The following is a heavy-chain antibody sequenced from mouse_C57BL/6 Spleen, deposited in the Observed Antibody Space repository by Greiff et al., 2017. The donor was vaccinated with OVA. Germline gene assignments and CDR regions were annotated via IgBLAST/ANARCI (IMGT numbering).Heavy chain of an antibody. D-gene: IGHD2-4*01. V-gene: IGHV5-4*01. Sequence: EVMLVESGGGLVKPGGSLKLSCAASGFTFSSYAMSWVRQTPEKRLEWVATISDGGSYTYYPDNVKGRFTISRDTAKNNLYLQMSHLKSEDTAMYYCARDGIYYDYDGYYAMDYWGQGTSVTVSS. CDR2: ISDGGSYT. CDR1: GFTFSSYA. CDR3: ARDGIYYDYDGYYAMDY. J-gene: IGHJ4*01.